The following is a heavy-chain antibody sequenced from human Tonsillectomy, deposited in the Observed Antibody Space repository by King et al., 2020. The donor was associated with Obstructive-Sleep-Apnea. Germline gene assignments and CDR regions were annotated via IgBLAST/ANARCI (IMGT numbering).Heavy chain of an antibody. Sequence: VQLVESGGGLVQPGGSLRLSCAASGFPFSNYAMTWVRQAPGKGREWGSAITRSGDKTYYAGSVKGRFTISRDTSRNTLYLQMNRLSDDDTALYYCVKDWGSEDEEIGYWGQGTLVSVSS. CDR2: ITRSGDKT. CDR3: VKDWGSEDEEIGY. V-gene: IGHV3-23*04. D-gene: IGHD7-27*01. J-gene: IGHJ4*02. CDR1: GFPFSNYA.